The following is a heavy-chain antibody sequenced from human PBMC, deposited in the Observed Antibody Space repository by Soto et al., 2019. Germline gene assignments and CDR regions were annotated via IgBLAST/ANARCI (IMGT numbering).Heavy chain of an antibody. CDR3: ARDRVVVVVAALFNY. CDR2: ISSSSSYI. V-gene: IGHV3-21*01. J-gene: IGHJ4*02. D-gene: IGHD2-15*01. CDR1: GFTFSSYS. Sequence: EVQLVESGGGLVKPGGSLRLSCAASGFTFSSYSMNWVRQAPGKGLEWVSSISSSSSYIYYSDSVKDRFTISRDNAKNSLYLQMNSLRAEDTAVYYCARDRVVVVVAALFNYWGQGTLVTVSS.